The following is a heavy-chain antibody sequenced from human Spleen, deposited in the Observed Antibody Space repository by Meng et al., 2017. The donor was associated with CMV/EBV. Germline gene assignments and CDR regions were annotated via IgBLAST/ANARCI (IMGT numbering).Heavy chain of an antibody. CDR1: GYTFTGYY. Sequence: ASVKVSCKASGYTFTGYYMHWVRQAPGQGLEWMGWINPNSGGTNYVQKFQGRVTMTRDTSISTAYMELSRLRSDDTAVYYCAREPYCSSTSCYSRYAFDIWGQGTMVTVSS. D-gene: IGHD2-2*02. CDR3: AREPYCSSTSCYSRYAFDI. J-gene: IGHJ3*02. CDR2: INPNSGGT. V-gene: IGHV1-2*02.